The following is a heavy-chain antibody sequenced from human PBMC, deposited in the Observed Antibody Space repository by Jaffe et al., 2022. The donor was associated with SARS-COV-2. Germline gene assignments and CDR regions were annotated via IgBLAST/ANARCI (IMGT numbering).Heavy chain of an antibody. D-gene: IGHD2-2*01. CDR2: IIPIFGTA. J-gene: IGHJ4*02. CDR1: GGTFSSYA. V-gene: IGHV1-69*01. Sequence: QVQLVQSGAEVKKPGSSVKVSCKASGGTFSSYAISWVRQAPGQGLEWMGGIIPIFGTANYAQKFQGRVTITADESTSTAYMELSSLRSEDTAVYYCARDRYCSSTSCYGDPHYYFDYWGQGTLVTVSS. CDR3: ARDRYCSSTSCYGDPHYYFDY.